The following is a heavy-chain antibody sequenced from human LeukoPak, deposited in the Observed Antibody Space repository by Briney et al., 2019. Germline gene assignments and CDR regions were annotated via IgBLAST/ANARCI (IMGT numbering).Heavy chain of an antibody. J-gene: IGHJ4*02. CDR2: IYYSGST. Sequence: SETLSHTCTVSGGSISSSNYYWGWIRQPPGKGLEWIGTIYYSGSTYYNPSLESRLTISVDTSKNQFSLKLSSVTAADMALYYCARHRSGVTYFDYWGQGTLVTVSS. D-gene: IGHD2-21*02. CDR3: ARHRSGVTYFDY. V-gene: IGHV4-39*01. CDR1: GGSISSSNYY.